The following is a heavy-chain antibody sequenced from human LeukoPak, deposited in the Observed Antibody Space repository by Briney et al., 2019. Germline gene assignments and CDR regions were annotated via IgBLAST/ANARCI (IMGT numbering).Heavy chain of an antibody. Sequence: GGSLRLSCAASGFSVSSNYMSWIRQAPGKGLEWVSYISSSSSYTNYADSVKGRFTISRDNAKNSLYLQTNSLRAEDTAVYYCARVTYYYDSSGPLFDYWGQGTLVTVSS. D-gene: IGHD3-22*01. V-gene: IGHV3-11*05. CDR1: GFSVSSNY. CDR2: ISSSSSYT. CDR3: ARVTYYYDSSGPLFDY. J-gene: IGHJ4*02.